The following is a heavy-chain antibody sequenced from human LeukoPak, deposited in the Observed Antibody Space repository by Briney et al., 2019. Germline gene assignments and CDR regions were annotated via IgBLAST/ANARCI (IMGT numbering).Heavy chain of an antibody. V-gene: IGHV1-18*01. CDR1: GYTFTSYG. CDR2: ISAYNGNT. J-gene: IGHJ4*02. CDR3: ARDPGYYDILTGYVY. Sequence: ASVKVSCKASGYTFTSYGISWVRQASGQGLEWMGWISAYNGNTNYAQKLQGRVTMTTDTSTSTAYMELRSLRSDDTAVYYCARDPGYYDILTGYVYWGQGTLVTVSS. D-gene: IGHD3-9*01.